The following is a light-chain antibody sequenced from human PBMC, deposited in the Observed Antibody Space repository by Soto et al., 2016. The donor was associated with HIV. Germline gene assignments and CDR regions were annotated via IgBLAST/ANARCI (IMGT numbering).Light chain of an antibody. Sequence: AIQMTQSPSSLSASLGDRVTITCRASQGIKNELGWYQQKPGKAPKLLIYATSSLGGGVPSRFSGSGSGTSFTLTVLNVQPGDSATYFCQQSDSFPYNFGRGTKLEIK. V-gene: IGKV1-6*01. CDR2: ATS. CDR1: QGIKNE. CDR3: QQSDSFPYN. J-gene: IGKJ2*01.